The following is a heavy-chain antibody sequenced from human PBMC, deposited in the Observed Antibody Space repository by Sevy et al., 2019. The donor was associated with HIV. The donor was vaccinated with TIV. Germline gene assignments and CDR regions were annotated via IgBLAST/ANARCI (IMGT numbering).Heavy chain of an antibody. J-gene: IGHJ4*02. D-gene: IGHD3-3*01. CDR1: GFPFSSNW. V-gene: IGHV3-7*01. Sequence: GSLRLSCAASGFPFSSNWMTWVRQAPGKGLEWVANVKPEMSEKYYADSVKGRFTISRDKAKNLLFLQMNSLRDEDTAVYYCARAQQVTMLVVIGGLYFDLWGQGTLVTVSS. CDR2: VKPEMSEK. CDR3: ARAQQVTMLVVIGGLYFDL.